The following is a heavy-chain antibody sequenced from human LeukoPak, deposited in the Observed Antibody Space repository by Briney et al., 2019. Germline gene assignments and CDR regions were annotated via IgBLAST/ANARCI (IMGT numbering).Heavy chain of an antibody. CDR2: INPNTGGT. J-gene: IGHJ4*02. V-gene: IGHV1-2*02. CDR1: GYTFTGYY. Sequence: WASVKVSCKASGYTFTGYYIHWVRQAPGQGLEWMGWINPNTGGTNYAQKFQDRVTMTRDTSISTVYMELSRLRSDDTAVYYCARVAALAGIGWGDFDHWGQGTLVTVSS. CDR3: ARVAALAGIGWGDFDH. D-gene: IGHD6-19*01.